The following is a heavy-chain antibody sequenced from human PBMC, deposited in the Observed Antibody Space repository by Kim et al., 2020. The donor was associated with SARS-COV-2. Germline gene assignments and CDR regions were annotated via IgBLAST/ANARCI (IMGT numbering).Heavy chain of an antibody. CDR1: GGSFSGYY. CDR2: INHSGST. J-gene: IGHJ5*02. CDR3: ARGAPSSSCYDP. Sequence: SETLSLTCAVYGGSFSGYYWSWIRQPPGKGLEWIGEINHSGSTNYNPSLKSRVTISVDTSKNQFSLKLSSVTAADTAVYYCARGAPSSSCYDPWGQGTLV. V-gene: IGHV4-34*01. D-gene: IGHD6-13*01.